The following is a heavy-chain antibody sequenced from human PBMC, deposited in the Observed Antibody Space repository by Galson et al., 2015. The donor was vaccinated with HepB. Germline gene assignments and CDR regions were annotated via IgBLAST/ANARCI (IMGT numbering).Heavy chain of an antibody. CDR1: GGTFSSYA. Sequence: SVKVSCKASGGTFSSYAISWVRQAPGQGLEWMGGIIPIFGTANYAQKFQGRVTITADESTSTAYMELSSLRSEDTPVYYCARDRVGAVDIWGQGTMVTVSS. CDR3: ARDRVGAVDI. V-gene: IGHV1-69*13. J-gene: IGHJ3*02. D-gene: IGHD1-26*01. CDR2: IIPIFGTA.